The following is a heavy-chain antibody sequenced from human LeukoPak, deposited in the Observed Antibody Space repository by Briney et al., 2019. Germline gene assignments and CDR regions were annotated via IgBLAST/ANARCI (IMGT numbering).Heavy chain of an antibody. CDR3: ASQVLGDFYYFDY. CDR2: IYHSGST. J-gene: IGHJ4*02. V-gene: IGHV4-30-2*01. CDR1: GGSISSSSYY. Sequence: TLSLTCTVSGGSISSSSYYWSWIRQPPGKGLEWIGYIYHSGSTYYNPSLKSRVTISVDRSKNQFSLKLSSVTAADTAVYYCASQVLGDFYYFDYWGQGTLVTVSS. D-gene: IGHD2/OR15-2a*01.